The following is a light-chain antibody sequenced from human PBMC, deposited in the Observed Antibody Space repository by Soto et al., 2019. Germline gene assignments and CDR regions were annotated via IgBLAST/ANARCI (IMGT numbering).Light chain of an antibody. CDR2: WAS. CDR1: QSLFHSSNNKNY. J-gene: IGKJ2*01. Sequence: DIVMTQSPDSLAVSLGERATINCKSSQSLFHSSNNKNYLAWFQQKPGQPPKLLIYWASTRESGVPDRFSGSGSGTDFTLTISSLQAEDVAVYYCQQYYTTPRTFGQGTKLKIK. CDR3: QQYYTTPRT. V-gene: IGKV4-1*01.